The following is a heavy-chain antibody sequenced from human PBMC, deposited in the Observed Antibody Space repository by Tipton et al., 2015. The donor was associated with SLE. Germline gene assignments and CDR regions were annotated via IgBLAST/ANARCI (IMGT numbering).Heavy chain of an antibody. CDR3: ARDSSSWGFDY. CDR2: IYTSGST. V-gene: IGHV4-4*08. J-gene: IGHJ4*02. D-gene: IGHD6-6*01. CDR1: GGSISSYY. Sequence: TLSLTCTVSGGSISSYYWSWIRQPPGKGLEWIGYIYTSGSTNYNPSLKSRVTISVDTSKNQFSLKLSSVTAADTAVYYCARDSSSWGFDYWGQGTLVTVSS.